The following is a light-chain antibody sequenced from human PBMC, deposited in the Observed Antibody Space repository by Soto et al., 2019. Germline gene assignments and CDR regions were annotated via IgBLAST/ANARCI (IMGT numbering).Light chain of an antibody. CDR2: DAS. Sequence: EIVLTQSPSTLFLSPGERATLSCRASQSVSSYLAWYQQKPGQAPRLLIYDASNRATGIPARFSGSGSGTDFTLTISSLEPEDFAVYYCQQRSNRFTFGPGTKVDIK. J-gene: IGKJ3*01. CDR1: QSVSSY. CDR3: QQRSNRFT. V-gene: IGKV3-11*01.